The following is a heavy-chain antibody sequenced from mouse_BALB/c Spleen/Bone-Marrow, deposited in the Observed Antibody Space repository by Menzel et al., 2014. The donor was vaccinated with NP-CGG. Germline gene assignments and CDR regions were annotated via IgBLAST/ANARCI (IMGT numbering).Heavy chain of an antibody. CDR1: GYTFTDYW. J-gene: IGHJ4*01. V-gene: IGHV1-63*02. Sequence: QVQLQQSGTELVRPGTSVKISCKTSGYTFTDYWLGWVKQRPGHGLEWTGDIYPGGEKFKGKATLTADTSSSTAYVQLSSLTSEDSAVYFCARIYGSSIYYAMDYWGQGTSVTVSS. CDR2: IYPGG. D-gene: IGHD1-1*01. CDR3: ARIYGSSIYYAMDY.